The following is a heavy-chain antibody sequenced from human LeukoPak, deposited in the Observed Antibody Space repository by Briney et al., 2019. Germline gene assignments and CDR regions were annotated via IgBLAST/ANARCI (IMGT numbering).Heavy chain of an antibody. Sequence: SQTLSHTCAVSGGSISSGGYSWSWIRQPPGKGLEWIGYIYHSGSTYYNPSLKSRVTISVDRSKNQFSLKLSSVTAADTAVYYCAGGGDKIDYWGQGTLVTVSS. CDR1: GGSISSGGYS. J-gene: IGHJ4*02. V-gene: IGHV4-30-2*01. CDR2: IYHSGST. D-gene: IGHD4-23*01. CDR3: AGGGDKIDY.